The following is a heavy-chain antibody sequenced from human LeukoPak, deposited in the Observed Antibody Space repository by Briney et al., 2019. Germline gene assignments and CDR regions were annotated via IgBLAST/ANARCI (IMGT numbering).Heavy chain of an antibody. D-gene: IGHD6-19*01. V-gene: IGHV3-21*01. CDR3: ARLPAVAGIFDY. CDR1: GFTFSSYS. Sequence: GGSLRLSCAASGFTFSSYSMNWVRQAPGKGLEWVSSISSSSSYIYYADSVKGRFTISRDNAKNSLYLQMNSLRAEDTAVYYCARLPAVAGIFDYWGQGTLVTVSS. CDR2: ISSSSSYI. J-gene: IGHJ4*02.